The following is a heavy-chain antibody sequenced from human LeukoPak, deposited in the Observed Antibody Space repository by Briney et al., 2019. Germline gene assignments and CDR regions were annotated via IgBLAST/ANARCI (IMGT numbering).Heavy chain of an antibody. CDR1: GFTFRTYA. D-gene: IGHD2-15*01. CDR2: ITGNGGST. Sequence: KSGGSLRLSCAASGFTFRTYAMTWVRQAPGKGLEWVSSITGNGGSTYYADSVKGRFTISRDNAKDSLYLQMNSLRAEDTAVYYCAREYCSGGTCYLPGYWGQGTLVTVSS. V-gene: IGHV3-21*06. CDR3: AREYCSGGTCYLPGY. J-gene: IGHJ4*02.